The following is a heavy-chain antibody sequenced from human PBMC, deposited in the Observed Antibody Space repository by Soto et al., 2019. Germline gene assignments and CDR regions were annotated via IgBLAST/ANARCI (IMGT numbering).Heavy chain of an antibody. V-gene: IGHV3-7*01. CDR3: ARTDPIADL. CDR2: IKQDGSEK. J-gene: IGHJ4*02. D-gene: IGHD6-13*01. CDR1: GFTFSSYW. Sequence: EVQLVESGGGLVQPGGSLRLSCAASGFTFSSYWMSWVRQAPGKGLEWVANIKQDGSEKYYVDSVKGRFTISRDNAKKSLYLQMNSLGAEDTAVYFRARTDPIADLWGQGTLVTVSS.